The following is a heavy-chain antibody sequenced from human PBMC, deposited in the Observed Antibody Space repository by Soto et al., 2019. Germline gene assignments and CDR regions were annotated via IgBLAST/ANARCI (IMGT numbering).Heavy chain of an antibody. Sequence: QVQLQQWGAGLLKPSETLSLTCAVYGGSFSGYYWSWIRQPPGKGLEWIGEINHSGSTNYNPSLKSRVTISVDTSKNQFSLKLSSVTAADTAVYYCARGNANWFDPWGQGTLVTVSS. CDR2: INHSGST. V-gene: IGHV4-34*01. CDR3: ARGNANWFDP. D-gene: IGHD1-1*01. CDR1: GGSFSGYY. J-gene: IGHJ5*02.